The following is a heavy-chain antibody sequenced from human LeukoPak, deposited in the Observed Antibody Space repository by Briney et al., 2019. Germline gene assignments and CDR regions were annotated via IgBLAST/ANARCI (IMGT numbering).Heavy chain of an antibody. D-gene: IGHD3-10*01. Sequence: GGSLRLSCAASGFTFSSYAMSWVRQAPGKGLEWVSAISGSGGSTYYADSVKGRFTISRDNSKDTLYLQMNSLRAEDTAVYYCAKDPHRFGDPFDYWGQGTLVTVSS. CDR3: AKDPHRFGDPFDY. CDR2: ISGSGGST. CDR1: GFTFSSYA. V-gene: IGHV3-23*01. J-gene: IGHJ4*02.